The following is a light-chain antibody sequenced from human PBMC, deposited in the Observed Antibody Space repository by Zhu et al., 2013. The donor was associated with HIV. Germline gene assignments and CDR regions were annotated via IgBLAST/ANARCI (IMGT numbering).Light chain of an antibody. CDR2: DVI. CDR1: SSDVGGYNY. CDR3: SSYTSSSTFV. V-gene: IGLV2-14*01. Sequence: QSALTQPASVSGSPGQSITISCTGTSSDVGGYNYVSWYQQHPGKAPKLMIYDVINRPSGVSNRFSGSKSGNTASLTISGLQAEDEADYYCSSYTSSSTFVFGTGTKVTVL. J-gene: IGLJ1*01.